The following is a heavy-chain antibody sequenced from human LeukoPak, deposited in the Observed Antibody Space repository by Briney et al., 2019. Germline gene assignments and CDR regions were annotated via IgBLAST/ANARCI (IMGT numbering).Heavy chain of an antibody. Sequence: SETLSLTYIVSGGSIRSYYWSWIRQSPGKGLEWIGYINYSGNTNYNPSLKSRVTISVDTSKNQFSLKLSSVTAADTAVYYCARHGTSSFYYYAMDVWGQGTTVTVSS. D-gene: IGHD1-1*01. J-gene: IGHJ6*02. CDR1: GGSIRSYY. CDR2: INYSGNT. V-gene: IGHV4-59*08. CDR3: ARHGTSSFYYYAMDV.